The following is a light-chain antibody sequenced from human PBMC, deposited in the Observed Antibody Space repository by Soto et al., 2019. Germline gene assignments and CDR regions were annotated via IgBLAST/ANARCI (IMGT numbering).Light chain of an antibody. CDR3: QQYAGSVFT. V-gene: IGKV3-20*01. CDR1: QSLTSSY. CDR2: GAA. J-gene: IGKJ3*01. Sequence: EIVLTQSPGNLSLSPGERATLSCRASQSLTSSYIALYQQKPGQAPRLLISGAANRATGIPDRFSGSGSGTDFTLTISRVEPEDFAVYYCQQYAGSVFTFGPGTKVDIK.